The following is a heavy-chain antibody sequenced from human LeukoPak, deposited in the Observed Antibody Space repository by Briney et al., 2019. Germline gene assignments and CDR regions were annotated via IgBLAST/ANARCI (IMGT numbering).Heavy chain of an antibody. Sequence: GASVKVSRKASGYTFTSYDINWVRQATGQGLEWMGWMNPNNGNTGYAQKFQGRVTMTRNTSISTAYMELSSLRSEDTAVYYCARSDILTGYSLEYFQHWGQGTLVTVSS. CDR3: ARSDILTGYSLEYFQH. J-gene: IGHJ1*01. CDR2: MNPNNGNT. CDR1: GYTFTSYD. D-gene: IGHD3-9*01. V-gene: IGHV1-8*01.